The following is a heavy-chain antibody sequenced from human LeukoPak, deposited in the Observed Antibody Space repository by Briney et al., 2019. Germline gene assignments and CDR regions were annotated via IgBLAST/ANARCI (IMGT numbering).Heavy chain of an antibody. D-gene: IGHD6-19*01. V-gene: IGHV3-74*01. CDR1: GFTFSSYW. J-gene: IGHJ4*02. CDR3: ARDVQAGPGY. Sequence: GGSLRLSCAASGFTFSSYWMHWVRQAPGKGLVWVSRINSDGSRTTYADSVKGRFTISKDNAKNTLHLQMNSLRAEDTAVYYCARDVQAGPGYWGQGTLVTVSS. CDR2: INSDGSRT.